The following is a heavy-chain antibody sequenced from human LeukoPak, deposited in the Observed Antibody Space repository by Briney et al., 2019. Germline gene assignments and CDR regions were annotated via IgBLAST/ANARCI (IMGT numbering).Heavy chain of an antibody. CDR2: IVGGAGGT. D-gene: IGHD3-3*02. CDR1: GFTFSSHG. Sequence: QSGGSLRLSCAASGFTFSSHGMSWVRQAPGKGLEWVSGIVGGAGGTYYADSVKGRFTISRDNAKNSLYLQMNSLRAEDTAVYYCARGKPFLEWLLFMDVWGKGTTVTVSS. CDR3: ARGKPFLEWLLFMDV. V-gene: IGHV3-23*01. J-gene: IGHJ6*04.